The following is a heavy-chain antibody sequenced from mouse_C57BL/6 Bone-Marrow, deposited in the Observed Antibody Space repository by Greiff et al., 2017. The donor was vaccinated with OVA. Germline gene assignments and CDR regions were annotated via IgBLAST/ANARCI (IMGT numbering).Heavy chain of an antibody. Sequence: DVKLVESGPGLVKPSQSLSLTCSVTGYSITSGYYWNWIRQFPGNKLEWMGYISYDGSNNYNPSLKNRISITRDTSKNQFFLKLNSVTTEDTATYYCAIDYYGSSYYAMDYWGQGTSVTVSS. J-gene: IGHJ4*01. CDR1: GYSITSGYY. CDR3: AIDYYGSSYYAMDY. D-gene: IGHD1-1*01. V-gene: IGHV3-6*01. CDR2: ISYDGSN.